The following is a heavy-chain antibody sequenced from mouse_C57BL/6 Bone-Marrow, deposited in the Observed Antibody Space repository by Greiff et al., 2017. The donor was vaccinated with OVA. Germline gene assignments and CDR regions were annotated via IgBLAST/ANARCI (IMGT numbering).Heavy chain of an antibody. CDR1: GFNIKNTY. D-gene: IGHD1-1*01. V-gene: IGHV14-3*01. J-gene: IGHJ4*01. Sequence: EVQLQQSVAELVRPGASVKLSCTASGFNIKNTYMHWVKQRPEQGLEWIGRIDPANGNTKYAPKFQGKATITADTSSNTAYLQLSSLTSEDTAIYYCALAIYYYGSSLYAMDYWGQGTSVTVSS. CDR3: ALAIYYYGSSLYAMDY. CDR2: IDPANGNT.